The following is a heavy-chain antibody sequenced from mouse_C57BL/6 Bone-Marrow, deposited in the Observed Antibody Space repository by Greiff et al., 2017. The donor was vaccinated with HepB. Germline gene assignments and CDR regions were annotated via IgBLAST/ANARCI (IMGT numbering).Heavy chain of an antibody. CDR3: ANGGLLLFAY. CDR1: GYTFTDYY. Sequence: VQLQQSGPELVKPGASVKISCKASGYTFTDYYMNWVKQSHGKSLEWIGDINPNNGGTSYNQKFKGKATLTVDKSSSTAYMELRSLTSEDSAVYYCANGGLLLFAYWGQGTLVTVSA. V-gene: IGHV1-26*01. CDR2: INPNNGGT. D-gene: IGHD2-3*01. J-gene: IGHJ3*01.